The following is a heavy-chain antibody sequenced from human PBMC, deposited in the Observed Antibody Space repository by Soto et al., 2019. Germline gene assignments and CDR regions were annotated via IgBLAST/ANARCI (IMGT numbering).Heavy chain of an antibody. CDR2: IYYSGSL. J-gene: IGHJ4*02. Sequence: QVQLQESGPGLVKPSETLSLTCTVSGGSISSYYWTWIRQPPGKGLEWIGFIYYSGSLSYNPSLKSRVTISLDPSKTHFSLNFISVTAADTAVYYCASYYRTYYVYLGQGTLLTVSP. D-gene: IGHD1-26*01. CDR3: ASYYRTYYVY. V-gene: IGHV4-59*01. CDR1: GGSISSYY.